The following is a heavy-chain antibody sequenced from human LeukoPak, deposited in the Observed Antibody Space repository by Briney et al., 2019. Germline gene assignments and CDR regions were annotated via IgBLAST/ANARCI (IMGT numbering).Heavy chain of an antibody. CDR1: GFTFSSYA. Sequence: GSLRLSCAASGFTFSSYAMHWVRQTPGKGLEWVAVISYDGSNKYYADSVKGRFTISRDNSKNTLYLQMNSLRAEDTAVYYCARVRLEYYDFWSRFDPWGQGTLVTVSS. D-gene: IGHD3-3*01. CDR2: ISYDGSNK. CDR3: ARVRLEYYDFWSRFDP. V-gene: IGHV3-30-3*01. J-gene: IGHJ5*02.